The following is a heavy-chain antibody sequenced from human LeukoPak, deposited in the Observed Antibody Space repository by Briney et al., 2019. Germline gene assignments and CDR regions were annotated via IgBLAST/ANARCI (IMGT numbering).Heavy chain of an antibody. CDR1: GFTFSGYE. V-gene: IGHV3-48*03. CDR3: ARDGVRGHTVFDY. J-gene: IGHJ4*02. CDR2: ISGSGVTI. Sequence: GGSLRLSCAASGFTFSGYEMNWVRQAPGKGLEWVSHISGSGVTIHYSDSVKGRFTISRDNAKNSLSLQMNSLRVEDTAVYYCARDGVRGHTVFDYWGQGTLVTVSS. D-gene: IGHD3-10*01.